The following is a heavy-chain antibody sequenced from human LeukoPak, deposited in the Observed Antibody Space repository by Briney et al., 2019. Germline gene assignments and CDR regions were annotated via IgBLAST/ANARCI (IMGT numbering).Heavy chain of an antibody. CDR2: IYYSGST. J-gene: IGHJ3*01. CDR1: GGSISSYY. D-gene: IGHD3-10*01. CDR3: ATTRRLTMIGGAFDP. V-gene: IGHV4-59*08. Sequence: SETLSLTCTVSGGSISSYYWSWIRQPPGKGLEWIGYIYYSGSTNYNPSLKSRVTISVDTSKNQFSLKLTSVTAADTAVYYCATTRRLTMIGGAFDPWGQGTMVIVSS.